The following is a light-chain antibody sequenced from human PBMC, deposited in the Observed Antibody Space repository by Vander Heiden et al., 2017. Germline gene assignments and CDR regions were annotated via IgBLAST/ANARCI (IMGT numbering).Light chain of an antibody. J-gene: IGKJ1*01. Sequence: DIQMTQSPSSLSASVGDRVTITCRASQSISSYLNWYQQKPGKAPKLLIYAASSLQSGVPSRFSGSGSGTDFTLTMSSLQPEDFATYYCQQGYSTRTWTFGQGTKEEMK. CDR3: QQGYSTRTWT. V-gene: IGKV1-39*01. CDR1: QSISSY. CDR2: AAS.